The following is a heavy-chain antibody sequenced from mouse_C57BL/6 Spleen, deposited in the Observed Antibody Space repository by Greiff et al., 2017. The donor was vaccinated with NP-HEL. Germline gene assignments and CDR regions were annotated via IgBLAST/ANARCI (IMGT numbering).Heavy chain of an antibody. J-gene: IGHJ4*01. D-gene: IGHD1-1*01. V-gene: IGHV1-52*01. CDR2: IDPSDSET. Sequence: QVQLQQPGAELVRPGSSVKLSCKASGYTFTSYWMHWVKQRPIQGLEWIGNIDPSDSETHYNQKFKGKATLTVDKSSSTAYMQLSSLTSEDSAVYYCARRGSGGSVYAMDYWGQGTSVTVSS. CDR3: ARRGSGGSVYAMDY. CDR1: GYTFTSYW.